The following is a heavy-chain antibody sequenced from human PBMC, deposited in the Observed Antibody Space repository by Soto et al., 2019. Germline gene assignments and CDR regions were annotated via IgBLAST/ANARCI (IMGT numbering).Heavy chain of an antibody. CDR2: IKQDGSEK. CDR1: GFTFSSYW. V-gene: IGHV3-7*03. Sequence: GGSLRLSCAASGFTFSSYWMSWVRQAPGKGLEWVANIKQDGSEKYYVDSVKGRFTISRDNAKNSLYLQMNSLRAEDTAVYYCERDADPYYYYGMDVWGQGTTVTVSS. J-gene: IGHJ6*02. CDR3: ERDADPYYYYGMDV.